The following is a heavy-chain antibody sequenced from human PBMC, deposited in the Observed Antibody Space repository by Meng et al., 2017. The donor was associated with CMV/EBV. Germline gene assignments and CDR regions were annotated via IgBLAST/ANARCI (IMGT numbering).Heavy chain of an antibody. J-gene: IGHJ5*02. Sequence: QVKLQQWGAGLVMPSETLPLPCAVYGGSVSGYDLSWIRQPPGKGLEWIGEINHRGSTNNNPSLKSRGTISVDTSKNQFSLKLSSVTAADTAVYYCARGVGGWFDPWGQGTLVTVSS. D-gene: IGHD1-26*01. CDR3: ARGVGGWFDP. CDR2: INHRGST. CDR1: GGSVSGYD. V-gene: IGHV4-34*04.